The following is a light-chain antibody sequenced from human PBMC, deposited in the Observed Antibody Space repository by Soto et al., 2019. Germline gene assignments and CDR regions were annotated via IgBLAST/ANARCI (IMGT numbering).Light chain of an antibody. V-gene: IGKV3-15*01. CDR3: QQYGSSPPYT. CDR1: QGIGDT. Sequence: EVVMRQSPATLSVSPGEGATLSCRASQGIGDTLAWYQHKPGQTPRLLIYDTSTRATGVPTRFSGSRSGAEFTLTISRLEPEDFAVYYCQQYGSSPPYTFGQGTKLEIK. J-gene: IGKJ2*01. CDR2: DTS.